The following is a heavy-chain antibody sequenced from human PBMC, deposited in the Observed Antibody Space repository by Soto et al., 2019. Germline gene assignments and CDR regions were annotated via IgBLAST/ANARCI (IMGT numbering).Heavy chain of an antibody. CDR1: GYTFTSYG. CDR3: ARDVDIVTYYYYYGMDV. V-gene: IGHV1-18*01. J-gene: IGHJ6*02. CDR2: ISAYNGNA. D-gene: IGHD5-12*01. Sequence: ASVKVSCKASGYTFTSYGISWVRQAPGQGLEWMGWISAYNGNANYAQKLQGRVTMTTDTSTSTAYMELRSLRSDDTAVYYCARDVDIVTYYYYYGMDVWGQGTTVTVSS.